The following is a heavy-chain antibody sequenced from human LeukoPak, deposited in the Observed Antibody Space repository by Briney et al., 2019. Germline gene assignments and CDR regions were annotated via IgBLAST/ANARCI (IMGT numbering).Heavy chain of an antibody. CDR1: GFTFSSYG. J-gene: IGHJ4*02. V-gene: IGHV3-30*02. Sequence: GGSLRLSCAASGFTFSSYGMHWVRQAPGKGLEWVAFIRYDGSNKYYADSVKGRFTISRDNSKNTLYLQMNSLRAEDTAVYYCAKDGERYSSGWHYDYWGQGTLVTVSS. CDR3: AKDGERYSSGWHYDY. CDR2: IRYDGSNK. D-gene: IGHD6-19*01.